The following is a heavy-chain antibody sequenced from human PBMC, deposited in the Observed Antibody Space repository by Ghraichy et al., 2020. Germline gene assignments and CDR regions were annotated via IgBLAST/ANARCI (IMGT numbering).Heavy chain of an antibody. CDR1: GGSISSYY. J-gene: IGHJ5*02. D-gene: IGHD1-26*01. V-gene: IGHV4-59*01. Sequence: SETLSLTCTVSGGSISSYYWSWIRQPPGKGLEWIGYIYYSGSTNYNPSLKSRVTISVDTSKNQFSLKLSSVTAADTAVYYCARDLSSGSYYGSWFDPWGQGTLVTVSS. CDR3: ARDLSSGSYYGSWFDP. CDR2: IYYSGST.